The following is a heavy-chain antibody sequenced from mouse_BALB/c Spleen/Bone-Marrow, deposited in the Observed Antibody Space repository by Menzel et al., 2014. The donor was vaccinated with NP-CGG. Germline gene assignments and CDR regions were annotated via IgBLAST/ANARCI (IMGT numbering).Heavy chain of an antibody. CDR1: GYTFTDYW. Sequence: GAELVMPGASVKMSCKASGYTFTDYWMHWVKQRPGQGLEWIGAIDTSDSYTSYNQKFKGKATLTVDESSSTAYMQLSSLTSEDSAVYYCARGTGWYFDVWGAGTTVTVSS. CDR3: ARGTGWYFDV. V-gene: IGHV1-69*01. CDR2: IDTSDSYT. D-gene: IGHD4-1*01. J-gene: IGHJ1*01.